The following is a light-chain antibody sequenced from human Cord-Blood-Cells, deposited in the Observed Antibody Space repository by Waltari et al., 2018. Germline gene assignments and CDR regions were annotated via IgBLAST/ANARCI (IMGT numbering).Light chain of an antibody. V-gene: IGKV2-28*01. J-gene: IGKJ4*01. CDR3: MQALQTPLT. CDR1: QSLLHSNGYNY. Sequence: DIVMTQSPLSLPVTPGEPAYISCRSSQSLLHSNGYNYLDWDLQKPGQSPQLLIYLGSNRASGVPDRFSGSGSGTDFTLKISRVEAEDVGVYYCMQALQTPLTFGGGTKVEIK. CDR2: LGS.